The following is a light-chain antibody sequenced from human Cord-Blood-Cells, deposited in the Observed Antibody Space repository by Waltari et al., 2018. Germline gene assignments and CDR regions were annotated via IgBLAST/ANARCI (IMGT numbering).Light chain of an antibody. CDR1: QDISNN. Sequence: DIQMTQSPSSLSASVGDRVTITCQASQDISNNLNWYQQKPGKAPKHLIYDASNLETGVPSRFSGSGSGTDFTCTISSLQPEYIATYYCQQYDNRLLTFGGGTKVEIK. CDR3: QQYDNRLLT. CDR2: DAS. V-gene: IGKV1-33*01. J-gene: IGKJ4*01.